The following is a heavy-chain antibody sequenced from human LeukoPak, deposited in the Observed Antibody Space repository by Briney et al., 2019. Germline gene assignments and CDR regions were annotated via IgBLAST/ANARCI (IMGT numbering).Heavy chain of an antibody. J-gene: IGHJ4*02. Sequence: GGSLRLSCAASGFSFISYGMRWVRQAPGKGLEWVGVISDDGRRKDYADSVKGRFTISRDNSKDTLYLQMNSLRAEDTAVYYCAKRPSDYGDYVSYFDYWGQGTLVTVSS. CDR1: GFSFISYG. CDR2: ISDDGRRK. CDR3: AKRPSDYGDYVSYFDY. D-gene: IGHD4-17*01. V-gene: IGHV3-30*18.